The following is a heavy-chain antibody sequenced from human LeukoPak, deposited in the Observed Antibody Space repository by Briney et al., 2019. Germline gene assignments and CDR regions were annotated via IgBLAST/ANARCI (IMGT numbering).Heavy chain of an antibody. CDR2: ISGSGGST. D-gene: IGHD3-3*01. CDR1: GFTLSSYA. CDR3: AKPIPGGFWSGYYYFDY. J-gene: IGHJ4*02. V-gene: IGHV3-23*01. Sequence: GGSLRLSCAASGFTLSSYAMSWVRQAPGKGLEWVSAISGSGGSTYYADSVKGRFTISRDNSKNTLYLQMNSLRAEDTAVYYCAKPIPGGFWSGYYYFDYWGQGTLVTVSS.